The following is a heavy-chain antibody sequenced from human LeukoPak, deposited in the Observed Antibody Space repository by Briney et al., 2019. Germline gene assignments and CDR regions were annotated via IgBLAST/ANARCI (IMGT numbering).Heavy chain of an antibody. Sequence: GASVKVSCKASGYTFTTYGITGVRQAPGQGLEWMGWISGYNGHTNYAQKLQGRVTMTTDTSTSTAYMELRSLRSDDTGVYYCARGQVAAPIYYYMDVWGKGTTVTVSS. V-gene: IGHV1-18*01. D-gene: IGHD6-6*01. CDR1: GYTFTTYG. CDR3: ARGQVAAPIYYYMDV. CDR2: ISGYNGHT. J-gene: IGHJ6*03.